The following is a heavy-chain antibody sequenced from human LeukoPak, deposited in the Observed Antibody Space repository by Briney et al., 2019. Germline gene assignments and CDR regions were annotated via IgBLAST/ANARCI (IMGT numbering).Heavy chain of an antibody. D-gene: IGHD5-18*01. CDR1: GDSISSYY. CDR2: IYYSGGT. J-gene: IGHJ6*02. Sequence: SETLSLTCTVSGDSISSYYWSWIRQPPGKGLEWIGYIYYSGGTNYNPSLKSRVTISVDTSKNQFSLKLSSVTAADTAVYSCARERGYSNSYAYYHYGMDVWGQGTTVTVSS. V-gene: IGHV4-59*01. CDR3: ARERGYSNSYAYYHYGMDV.